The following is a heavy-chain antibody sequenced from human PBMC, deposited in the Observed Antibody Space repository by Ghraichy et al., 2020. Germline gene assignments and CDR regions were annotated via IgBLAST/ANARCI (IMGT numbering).Heavy chain of an antibody. CDR3: ARFPALGGSGYYRSFDY. Sequence: SETLSLTCTVSGGSISSGDYYWSWIRQPPGKGLEWIGYIYYSGSTYYNPSLKSRVTISVDTSKNQFSLKLSSVTAADTAVYYCARFPALGGSGYYRSFDYWGQGTLVTVSS. CDR2: IYYSGST. D-gene: IGHD3-22*01. V-gene: IGHV4-30-4*01. CDR1: GGSISSGDYY. J-gene: IGHJ4*02.